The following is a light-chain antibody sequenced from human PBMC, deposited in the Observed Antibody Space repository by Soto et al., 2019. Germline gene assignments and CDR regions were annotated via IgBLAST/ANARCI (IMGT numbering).Light chain of an antibody. CDR1: SSDVGGCNY. CDR3: SSYTSSSSYV. CDR2: AVT. Sequence: QSVLNQPASVSESPGQSITISRTGTSSDVGGCNYVSWYQQPPGKAPKLMIYAVTNRPSGVSNRFSGSKSGNTASLTISGLQAEDEADYYCSSYTSSSSYVFGTGTKVTVL. V-gene: IGLV2-14*01. J-gene: IGLJ1*01.